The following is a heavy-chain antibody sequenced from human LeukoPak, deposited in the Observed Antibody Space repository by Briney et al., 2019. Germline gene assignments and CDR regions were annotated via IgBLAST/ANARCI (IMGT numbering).Heavy chain of an antibody. J-gene: IGHJ6*02. CDR2: INHSGST. D-gene: IGHD2-2*01. V-gene: IGHV4-34*01. Sequence: SETLPLTCAVYGGSCSGYYWSWIRQPPGKELEWIGEINHSGSTNYNPSLKSRVTISVDTSKNQFSLKLGSVTAADTAVYYCARGRCSSTSCYASYYYGMDVWGQGTTVTVSS. CDR3: ARGRCSSTSCYASYYYGMDV. CDR1: GGSCSGYY.